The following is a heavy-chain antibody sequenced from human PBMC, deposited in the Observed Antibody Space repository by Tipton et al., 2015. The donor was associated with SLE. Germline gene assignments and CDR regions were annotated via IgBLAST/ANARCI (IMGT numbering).Heavy chain of an antibody. D-gene: IGHD6-13*01. CDR2: ISSSGSSI. Sequence: SLRLSCAASGFTFSSYEMNWVRQAPGKGLEWVSYISSSGSSIYYADSVKGRFTISRDNSKNTLYLQMNSLRAEDTAVYYCARDHIAADGVFDLWGQGTLVTVSS. CDR3: ARDHIAADGVFDL. J-gene: IGHJ5*02. CDR1: GFTFSSYE. V-gene: IGHV3-48*03.